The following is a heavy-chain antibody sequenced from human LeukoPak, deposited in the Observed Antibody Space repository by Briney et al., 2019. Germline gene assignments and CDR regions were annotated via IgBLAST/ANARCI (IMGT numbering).Heavy chain of an antibody. CDR2: ISAYNGNT. Sequence: ASVKASCKASGYTFTTYGISWVRQAPGQGLEWMGWISAYNGNTNYAQKFQGRVTMTTDTSTSTAYMELRSLRSDDTAVYYCARQCGSLCPFDYWGQGTLVTVSS. CDR1: GYTFTTYG. CDR3: ARQCGSLCPFDY. J-gene: IGHJ4*02. D-gene: IGHD1-26*01. V-gene: IGHV1-18*01.